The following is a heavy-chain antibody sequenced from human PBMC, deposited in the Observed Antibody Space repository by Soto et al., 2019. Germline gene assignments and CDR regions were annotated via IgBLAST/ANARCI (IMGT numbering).Heavy chain of an antibody. V-gene: IGHV2-70*04. CDR1: WFSLSTSGMR. CDR3: ARNGATVVNAFGI. Sequence: VSGPTRVNPTQTLTLTRTFSWFSLSTSGMRVSWIRQPPGKALEWLARIDWDDDKFYSTSLKTRLTISKDTSRNQVVLIMTNMDPVDTAMYYCARNGATVVNAFGIWGQGTMVTVSS. J-gene: IGHJ3*02. D-gene: IGHD4-17*01. CDR2: IDWDDDK.